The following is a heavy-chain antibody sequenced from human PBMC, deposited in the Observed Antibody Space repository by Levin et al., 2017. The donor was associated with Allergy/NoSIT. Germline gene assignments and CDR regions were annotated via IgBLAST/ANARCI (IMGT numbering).Heavy chain of an antibody. V-gene: IGHV3-30*18. Sequence: GGSLRLSCAASGFSFRSYGMYWVRQAPGKGLEWVAVISFDGSKKYYADSVKGQFTISRDNSKNTLYLQMISLRAEDTAVYYCAKDHGMLRGIIEYWGQGTLVPVSS. CDR3: AKDHGMLRGIIEY. CDR1: GFSFRSYG. J-gene: IGHJ4*02. D-gene: IGHD3-10*01. CDR2: ISFDGSKK.